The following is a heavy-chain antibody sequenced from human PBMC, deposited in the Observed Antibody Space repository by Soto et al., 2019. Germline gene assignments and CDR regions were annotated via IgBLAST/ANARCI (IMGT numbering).Heavy chain of an antibody. CDR2: ISTYNGNT. D-gene: IGHD7-27*01. CDR3: ARGLGTNGLDV. Sequence: QVQLLQSGAEVKKPGASVKVSCKASGYKFTTYGITWVRQAPGQGLEWLGGISTYNGNTDYAQNLQDRVTTTTETSTSTAYLEVRSLTSYDTAVYFCARGLGTNGLDVWGQGTTVTVSS. V-gene: IGHV1-18*04. CDR1: GYKFTTYG. J-gene: IGHJ6*02.